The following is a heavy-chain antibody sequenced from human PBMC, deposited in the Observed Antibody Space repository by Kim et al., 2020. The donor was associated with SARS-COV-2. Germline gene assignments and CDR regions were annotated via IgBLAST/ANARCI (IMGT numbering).Heavy chain of an antibody. V-gene: IGHV2-5*01. Sequence: PSLKSRLTITKDTSKNQVVLTMTNMDPVDTATYYCAHIRAVRGVIDYFDYWGQGTLVTVSS. D-gene: IGHD3-10*01. J-gene: IGHJ4*02. CDR3: AHIRAVRGVIDYFDY.